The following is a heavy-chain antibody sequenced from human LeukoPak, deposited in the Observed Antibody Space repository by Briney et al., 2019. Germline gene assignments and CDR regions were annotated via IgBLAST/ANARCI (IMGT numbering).Heavy chain of an antibody. CDR3: ARDQEGFDY. CDR1: GYIFTSNY. CDR2: IYPRDGST. V-gene: IGHV1-46*01. Sequence: GASVKVSFKASGYIFTSNYIHWVRQAPGQGLEWMGMIYPRDGSTSYAQRFQDRVTVTRDTSTSTVHMELSGLRSEDTAVYYCARDQEGFDYWGQGTQVTVSS. J-gene: IGHJ4*02.